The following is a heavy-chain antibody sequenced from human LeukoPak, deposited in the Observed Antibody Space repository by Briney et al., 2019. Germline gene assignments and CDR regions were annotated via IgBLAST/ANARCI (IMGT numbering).Heavy chain of an antibody. Sequence: XWVSGISGSGGRTYSEDSVKGRFTISRDNSKNTLYLQMNRLRAEDTAVYFCAKDPLSYYDSSGYRYFDYWGQGTLVTVSS. D-gene: IGHD3-22*01. CDR2: ISGSGGRT. J-gene: IGHJ4*02. CDR3: AKDPLSYYDSSGYRYFDY. V-gene: IGHV3-23*01.